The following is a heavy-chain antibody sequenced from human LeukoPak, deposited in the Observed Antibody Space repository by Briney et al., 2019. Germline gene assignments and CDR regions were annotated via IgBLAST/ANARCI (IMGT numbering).Heavy chain of an antibody. V-gene: IGHV3-74*01. Sequence: PGGSLRLSCAASGFTFSSSWMHWVRQAPGKGLVWVSRTNSDGSSTRYADFVKGRFTISRDNAKNTLYLQMNSLRAEDTAVYYCARGYYDSSGFYLGYWGQGTLVTVSS. J-gene: IGHJ4*02. CDR3: ARGYYDSSGFYLGY. CDR1: GFTFSSSW. CDR2: TNSDGSST. D-gene: IGHD3-22*01.